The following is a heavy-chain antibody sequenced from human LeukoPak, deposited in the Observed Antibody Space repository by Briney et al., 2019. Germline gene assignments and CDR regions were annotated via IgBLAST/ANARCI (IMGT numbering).Heavy chain of an antibody. D-gene: IGHD2-15*01. Sequence: PSETLSLTCTVSGGSISSYYWSWIRQPPGKGLEWIGYIYYSGSTNYNPSLKSRVTISVDTSKNQFSLKLSSVTAADTAVYYCARLSIWWSGGSRARAFDIWGQGTMVTVSS. CDR3: ARLSIWWSGGSRARAFDI. CDR2: IYYSGST. J-gene: IGHJ3*02. V-gene: IGHV4-59*08. CDR1: GGSISSYY.